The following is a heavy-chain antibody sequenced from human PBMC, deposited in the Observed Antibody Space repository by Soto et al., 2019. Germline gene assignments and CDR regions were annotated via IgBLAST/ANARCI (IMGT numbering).Heavy chain of an antibody. CDR2: IYPSGTT. V-gene: IGHV4-30-2*01. CDR3: ARDRGGGTGNYYQSLGIDV. CDR1: GDSVRSGGHS. J-gene: IGHJ6*02. Sequence: QLQLQESGSGLVKPSQTLSLTCSVSGDSVRSGGHSWSWVRQPPGKGLEWIGYIYPSGTTSHNPSLKRRVTISVDRSKNQFSLKLTSVTAADKAVYYCARDRGGGTGNYYQSLGIDVLGRGTTVTVSS. D-gene: IGHD3-10*01.